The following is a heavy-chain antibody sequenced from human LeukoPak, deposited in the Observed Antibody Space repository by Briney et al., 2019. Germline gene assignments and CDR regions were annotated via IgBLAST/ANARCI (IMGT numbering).Heavy chain of an antibody. Sequence: GGSLRLSCAASGFTFSTYSMNWVRQAPGKGLEWVSAISGSGGSTYYADSVKGRFTISRDNSKNTLYLQMNSLRAEDTAVYYCAKGWPVAGTGGPGGTFDYWGQGTLVTVSS. V-gene: IGHV3-23*01. CDR3: AKGWPVAGTGGPGGTFDY. D-gene: IGHD6-19*01. CDR1: GFTFSTYS. J-gene: IGHJ4*02. CDR2: ISGSGGST.